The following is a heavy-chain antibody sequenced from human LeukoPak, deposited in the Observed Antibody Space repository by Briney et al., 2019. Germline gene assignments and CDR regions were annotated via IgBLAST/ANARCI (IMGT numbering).Heavy chain of an antibody. CDR2: INHSGST. Sequence: SETLSLTCAVCGGSFSGYYWSWIRQPPGKGLEWIGEINHSGSTNYNPSLKSRVTISVDTSKNQFSLKLSSVTAADTAVYYCARGRAAAGYYWGQGTLVTVSS. D-gene: IGHD6-13*01. J-gene: IGHJ4*02. CDR1: GGSFSGYY. CDR3: ARGRAAAGYY. V-gene: IGHV4-34*01.